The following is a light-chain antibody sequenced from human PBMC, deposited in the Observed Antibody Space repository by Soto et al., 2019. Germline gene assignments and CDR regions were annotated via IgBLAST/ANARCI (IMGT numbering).Light chain of an antibody. J-gene: IGKJ1*01. V-gene: IGKV4-1*01. Sequence: DLVLTPSPDSLAVSLGDSATINCKSSHSVLSSSRNNNYLAWYQQTPGQPPKLLIYWASTRESGVPDRFSGSGSGTDFTLTISSLQAEDVAVYYCQQYYSTPRTFGQGTKVDIK. CDR1: HSVLSSSRNNNY. CDR3: QQYYSTPRT. CDR2: WAS.